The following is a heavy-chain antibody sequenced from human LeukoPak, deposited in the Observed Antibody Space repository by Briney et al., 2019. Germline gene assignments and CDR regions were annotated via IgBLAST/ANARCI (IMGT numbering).Heavy chain of an antibody. CDR1: GGSISSYY. V-gene: IGHV4-59*01. CDR3: ARVDSSWYEDY. Sequence: SETLSLTCTVSGGSISSYYWSWIRQPPGKGLEWIGYIYYSGSTNYNPSLKSRVTISVDTSKNQSSLKLSSVTAADTAVYYCARVDSSWYEDYWGQGTLVTVSS. J-gene: IGHJ4*02. CDR2: IYYSGST. D-gene: IGHD6-13*01.